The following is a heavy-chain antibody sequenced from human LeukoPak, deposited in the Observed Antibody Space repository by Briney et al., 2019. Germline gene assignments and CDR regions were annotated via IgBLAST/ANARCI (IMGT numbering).Heavy chain of an antibody. CDR3: TREAPTTVTTLDY. J-gene: IGHJ4*02. CDR2: ISSSSRTI. CDR1: GFSFSSYN. V-gene: IGHV3-48*01. D-gene: IGHD4-17*01. Sequence: GGSLRLSCAASGFSFSSYNMNWVRQAPGKGLEWVSHISSSSRTIYYADPVKGRFTISRDNAKNSLYLQMNSLRAEDTAVYYCTREAPTTVTTLDYWGRGTLVTVSS.